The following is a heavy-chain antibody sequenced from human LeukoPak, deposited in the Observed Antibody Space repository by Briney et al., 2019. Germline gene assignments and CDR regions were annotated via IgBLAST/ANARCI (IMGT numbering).Heavy chain of an antibody. CDR3: ARVPTVILGAHYYYYYYMDV. Sequence: PGGSLRLSCAASGFTFSSYAMSWVRQAPGKGLEWVSSISGSAVSTYYADSVKGRFTISRDNSKNTLYLQMNSLRAEDTAVYYCARVPTVILGAHYYYYYYMDVWGKGTTVTVSS. CDR2: ISGSAVST. CDR1: GFTFSSYA. V-gene: IGHV3-23*01. J-gene: IGHJ6*03. D-gene: IGHD4-11*01.